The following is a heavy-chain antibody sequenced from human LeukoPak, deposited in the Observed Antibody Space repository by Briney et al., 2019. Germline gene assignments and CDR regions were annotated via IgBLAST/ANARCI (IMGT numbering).Heavy chain of an antibody. J-gene: IGHJ3*02. CDR3: AREYPYDSRGYYYVDAFDI. CDR2: ISAYNGNT. CDR1: RYTFTSYG. Sequence: ASVKDSCKASRYTFTSYGICWVRPAPGQGGEWMGWISAYNGNTNYAQKLQGAVTMTTDTTTSTAYMELRSLRSDDTAVYYWAREYPYDSRGYYYVDAFDIWGQGTMVTVSS. V-gene: IGHV1-18*01. D-gene: IGHD3-22*01.